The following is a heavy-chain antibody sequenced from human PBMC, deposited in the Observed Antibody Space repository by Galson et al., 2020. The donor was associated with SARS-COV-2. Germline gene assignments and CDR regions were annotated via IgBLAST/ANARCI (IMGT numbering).Heavy chain of an antibody. J-gene: IGHJ3*02. D-gene: IGHD3-22*01. CDR1: GFTFSSYA. CDR2: ISSNGGST. Sequence: GESLKISCSASGFTFSSYAMHWVRQAPGQGLEYVSAISSNGGSTYYADSVKGRFTISRDNSKNTLYLQMSSLRAEDTAVYYCVRGITMIVVVITNQDAFDIWGQGTMVTVSS. CDR3: VRGITMIVVVITNQDAFDI. V-gene: IGHV3-64D*06.